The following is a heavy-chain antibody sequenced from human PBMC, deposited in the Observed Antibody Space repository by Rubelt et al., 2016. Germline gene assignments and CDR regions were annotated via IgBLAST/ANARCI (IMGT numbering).Heavy chain of an antibody. CDR2: ISSSSSYI. D-gene: IGHD2-2*02. V-gene: IGHV3-21*04. J-gene: IGHJ6*02. Sequence: GKGLEWVSSISSSSSYIYYADSVKGRFTISRDNAKNSLYLQMNSLKTEDTAVYYCARDQGGYCSSTSCYKGFGMDVWGQGTTVTVSS. CDR3: ARDQGGYCSSTSCYKGFGMDV.